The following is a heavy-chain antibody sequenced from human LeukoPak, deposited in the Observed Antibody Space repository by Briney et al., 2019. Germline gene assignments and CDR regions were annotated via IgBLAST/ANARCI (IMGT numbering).Heavy chain of an antibody. CDR2: IIPIFGTA. V-gene: IGHV1-69*13. J-gene: IGHJ6*02. CDR1: GGTFSSYA. D-gene: IGHD1-7*01. CDR3: ARENAGTTSPDYYYYYYGMDV. Sequence: GASVKVSCKASGGTFSSYAISWVRQAPGQGLEWMGGIIPIFGTANYAQKFQGRVTITADESTSTAYMELSSLRSEDTAVYYCARENAGTTSPDYYYYYYGMDVWGQGTTVTVSS.